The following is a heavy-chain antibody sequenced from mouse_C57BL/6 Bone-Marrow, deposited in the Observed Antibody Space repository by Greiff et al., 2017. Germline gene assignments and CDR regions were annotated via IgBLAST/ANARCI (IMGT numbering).Heavy chain of an antibody. CDR3: ARPDRVFAY. V-gene: IGHV1-81*01. D-gene: IGHD3-2*01. J-gene: IGHJ3*01. CDR1: GYTFTSYG. Sequence: QVQLKESGAELARPGASVKLSCKASGYTFTSYGISWVKQRTGQGLEWIGEIYPRSGNTYYNEKFKGKATLTADKSSSTAYMELRSLTSEDSAVYFCARPDRVFAYWGQGTLVTVSA. CDR2: IYPRSGNT.